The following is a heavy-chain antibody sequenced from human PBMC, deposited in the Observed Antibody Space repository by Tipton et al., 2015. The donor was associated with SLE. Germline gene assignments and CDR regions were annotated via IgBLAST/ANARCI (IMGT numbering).Heavy chain of an antibody. J-gene: IGHJ3*02. CDR2: ISGSDGSR. D-gene: IGHD3-22*01. V-gene: IGHV3-23*01. Sequence: SLRLSCAASGFTFSSYAMSWVRQAPGKGLEWVSGISGSDGSRYYIDSVKGRFTISRDNSKNTLYLQVNSLRGEDTAVYYCPRDHSGNYSARRDTFDIWGPGTMVTVSS. CDR1: GFTFSSYA. CDR3: PRDHSGNYSARRDTFDI.